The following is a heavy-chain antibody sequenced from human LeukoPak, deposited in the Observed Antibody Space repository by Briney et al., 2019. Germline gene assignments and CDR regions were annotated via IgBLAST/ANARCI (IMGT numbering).Heavy chain of an antibody. Sequence: GGSLRLSCAASGFTFNDYAMHWVRQAPGKGLEWVSGISWNSGSIGYADSVKGRFTISRDNAKNSLYLQMNSLRAEDTALYYCARGVYSLDYWGQGTLVTVSS. D-gene: IGHD4-11*01. V-gene: IGHV3-9*01. CDR3: ARGVYSLDY. CDR2: ISWNSGSI. J-gene: IGHJ4*02. CDR1: GFTFNDYA.